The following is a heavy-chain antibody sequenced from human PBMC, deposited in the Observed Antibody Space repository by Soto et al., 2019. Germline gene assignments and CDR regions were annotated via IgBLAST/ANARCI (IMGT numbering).Heavy chain of an antibody. Sequence: QLHLVQSGAVVKKPGASVTVSCSASGYPVTAYYMHWVRQAPGRGLEWMGGINPATGAAKYTQTFQGRVTPTRDTATSTVFMELSGPTSEDTAVFYCARGGGVGVAGSAAFDMWGQGTLVTVSS. CDR1: GYPVTAYY. CDR3: ARGGGVGVAGSAAFDM. CDR2: INPATGAA. V-gene: IGHV1-2*02. J-gene: IGHJ3*02. D-gene: IGHD3-3*01.